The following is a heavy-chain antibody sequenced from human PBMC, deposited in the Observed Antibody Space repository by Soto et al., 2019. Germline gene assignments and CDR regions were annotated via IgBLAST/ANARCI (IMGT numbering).Heavy chain of an antibody. Sequence: GESLKISCKGSGYSFTSYWIGWVRQMPGKGLEWMGIIYPGDSDTRYSPSFQGQVAISADKSISTAYLQWSSLKASDTAMYYCARSGYYMNYYYGMDVWGQGTTVTVSS. CDR3: ARSGYYMNYYYGMDV. J-gene: IGHJ6*02. V-gene: IGHV5-51*01. D-gene: IGHD3-3*01. CDR2: IYPGDSDT. CDR1: GYSFTSYW.